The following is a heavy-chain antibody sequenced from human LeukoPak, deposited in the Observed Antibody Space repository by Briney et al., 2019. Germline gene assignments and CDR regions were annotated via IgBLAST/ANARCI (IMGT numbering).Heavy chain of an antibody. CDR1: GFTFSSYW. V-gene: IGHV3-7*03. J-gene: IGHJ4*02. CDR2: IKQDGSGK. CDR3: TRGQTTVTN. D-gene: IGHD4-17*01. Sequence: PGGSLRLSCAASGFTFSSYWMNWVRQAPGKGLEWVANIKQDGSGKYYVDSVKGRFTISRDNAKNSLYLQMNSLRAEDTAVYYCTRGQTTVTNWGQGTLVTVSS.